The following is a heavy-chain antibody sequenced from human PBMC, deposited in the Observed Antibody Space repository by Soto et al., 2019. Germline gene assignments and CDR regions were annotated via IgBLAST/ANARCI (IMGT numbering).Heavy chain of an antibody. V-gene: IGHV3-30-3*01. CDR3: ASRPPYYYDSSGYYSGTKAAEYFQH. Sequence: GGSLRLSCAASGFTFSSYAMHWVRQAPGKGLEWVAVISYDGSNKYYADSVKGRFTISRDNSKNTLYLQMNSLRAEDTAVYYCASRPPYYYDSSGYYSGTKAAEYFQHWGQGTLVTVSS. J-gene: IGHJ1*01. CDR1: GFTFSSYA. CDR2: ISYDGSNK. D-gene: IGHD3-22*01.